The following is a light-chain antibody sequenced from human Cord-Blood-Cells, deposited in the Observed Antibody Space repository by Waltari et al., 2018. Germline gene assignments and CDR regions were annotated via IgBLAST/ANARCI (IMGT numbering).Light chain of an antibody. CDR3: SSYTSSSTQV. V-gene: IGLV2-14*01. CDR2: DVS. J-gene: IGLJ2*01. Sequence: QSALTQPASVSGSPRQSLTISCTGTSRDVGGYNYVPWYQQHPGKAPRLTIYDVSNRPSGVSNRCSGSKSGNTASLTISGLQAEDEADYYCSSYTSSSTQVFGGGTKLTVL. CDR1: SRDVGGYNY.